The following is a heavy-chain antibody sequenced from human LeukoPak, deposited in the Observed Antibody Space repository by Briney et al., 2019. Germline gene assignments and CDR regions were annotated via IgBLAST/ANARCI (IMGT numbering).Heavy chain of an antibody. Sequence: GASVKVSCEASGYTFTSYVISWVRQAPGQGLEWMGWISAYNGNTNYAQKLQGRVTLTTDTSTSTAYMELRSLRSDDTAVYYCARDGGIAAALYYYYYYGMDVWGQGTTVTVSS. CDR1: GYTFTSYV. V-gene: IGHV1-18*01. CDR3: ARDGGIAAALYYYYYYGMDV. D-gene: IGHD6-13*01. J-gene: IGHJ6*02. CDR2: ISAYNGNT.